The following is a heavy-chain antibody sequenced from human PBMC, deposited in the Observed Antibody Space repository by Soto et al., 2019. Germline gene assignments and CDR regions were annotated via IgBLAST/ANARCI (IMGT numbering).Heavy chain of an antibody. CDR2: ITSSGSGI. CDR3: AGDLGGTLDY. V-gene: IGHV3-48*03. CDR1: GFNFSSYE. J-gene: IGHJ4*02. Sequence: GGSLRLSCAASGFNFSSYEMNWVRQPPGKGLEWVSYITSSGSGIYSADSVKGRFTISRDNAKNSLYLQMNSLRGEDTAVYYCAGDLGGTLDYWGQGTRVTVS. D-gene: IGHD2-15*01.